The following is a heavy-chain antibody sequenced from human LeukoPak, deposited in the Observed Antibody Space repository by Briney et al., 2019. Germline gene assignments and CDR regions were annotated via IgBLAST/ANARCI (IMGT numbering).Heavy chain of an antibody. D-gene: IGHD1-20*01. CDR1: GFIFSNYE. Sequence: GGSLRLSCVASGFIFSNYEMNWVRQAPGKRLEWLPYISSSGSTIYYADCVKGRFTISRDNAKKSLYLQMNSLRAEDTAVYFCARSDEITVADSYYYAMDVWGKGTTVTVSS. CDR2: ISSSGSTI. V-gene: IGHV3-48*03. J-gene: IGHJ6*04. CDR3: ARSDEITVADSYYYAMDV.